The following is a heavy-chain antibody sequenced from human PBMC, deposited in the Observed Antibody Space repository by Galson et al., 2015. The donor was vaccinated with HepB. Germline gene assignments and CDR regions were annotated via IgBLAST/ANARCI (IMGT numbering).Heavy chain of an antibody. J-gene: IGHJ4*02. CDR2: INAGNGNT. V-gene: IGHV1-3*01. D-gene: IGHD5-12*01. Sequence: SVKVSCKASGYTFTSYAMHWVRQAPGQRLEWMGWINAGNGNTKYSQKFQGRVTITRDTSASTAYMELSSLRSEDTAVYYCARGSGGGYRFFDYWGQGTLVTVSS. CDR1: GYTFTSYA. CDR3: ARGSGGGYRFFDY.